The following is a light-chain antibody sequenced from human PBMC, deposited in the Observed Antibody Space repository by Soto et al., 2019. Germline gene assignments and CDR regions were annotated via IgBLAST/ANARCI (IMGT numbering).Light chain of an antibody. CDR2: LSS. Sequence: MTQSPSSLSASVGDRVTITCRASQSISSYLDWYLQKSGQSPQLLIYLSSNGASGVPDRFSGSGSGTDFTLKISRVEAEDVGVYYCMQTLQTPKTFGQGTKVDIK. CDR3: MQTLQTPKT. V-gene: IGKV2-28*01. CDR1: QSISSY. J-gene: IGKJ1*01.